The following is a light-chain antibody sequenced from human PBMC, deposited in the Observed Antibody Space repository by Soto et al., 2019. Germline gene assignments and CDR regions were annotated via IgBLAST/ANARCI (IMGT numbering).Light chain of an antibody. J-gene: IGLJ2*01. CDR1: SSDIGGYNY. V-gene: IGLV2-8*01. Sequence: QSALTQPPSASGSPGQSVTISCTGTSSDIGGYNYVSWYQQHPGKAPKLMIYELSKRPSGVHDRFSGSKSGNTASLTVSGLQAEDEADYYCSAHAGSNTFVVFGGGTKPTVL. CDR3: SAHAGSNTFVV. CDR2: ELS.